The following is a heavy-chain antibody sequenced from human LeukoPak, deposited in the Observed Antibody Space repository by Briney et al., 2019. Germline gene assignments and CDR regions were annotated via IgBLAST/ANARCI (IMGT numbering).Heavy chain of an antibody. J-gene: IGHJ4*02. CDR3: ARGASNRFDY. Sequence: GGSLRLSCAASGFTFSNYWMHWVRHAPGKGLVWVSRIYTDGSSTNYADSVKGRFTISRDNAKNTLYLQMNSLRGEDTAVYYCARGASNRFDYWGQGTLVTVSS. D-gene: IGHD1-14*01. CDR2: IYTDGSST. CDR1: GFTFSNYW. V-gene: IGHV3-74*01.